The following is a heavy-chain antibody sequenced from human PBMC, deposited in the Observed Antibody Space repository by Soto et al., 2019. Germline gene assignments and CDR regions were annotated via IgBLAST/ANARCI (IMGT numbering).Heavy chain of an antibody. D-gene: IGHD6-13*01. CDR3: ARDGLRNSSSWYHSSFGYYYYYMDV. V-gene: IGHV1-46*01. CDR2: INPSGGST. CDR1: GYTFTSYY. J-gene: IGHJ6*03. Sequence: ASVKVSCKASGYTFTSYYMHWVRQAPGQGLEWMGIINPSGGSTSYAQKFQGRVTMTRDTSTSTVYMELSSLRSADTAVYYCARDGLRNSSSWYHSSFGYYYYYMDVWGKGTTVTVSS.